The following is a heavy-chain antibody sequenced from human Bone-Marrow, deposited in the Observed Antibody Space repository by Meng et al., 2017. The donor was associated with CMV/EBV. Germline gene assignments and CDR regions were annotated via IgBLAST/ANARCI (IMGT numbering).Heavy chain of an antibody. J-gene: IGHJ2*01. V-gene: IGHV1-2*02. Sequence: ASVKVSCKASGYTFTGYYMHWVRQAPGQGLEWMGWINPNSGGTNYAQKFQGRVTMTRDTSISTAYMELSRLRSDDTAVYYCARDRGVLFNIVVVPAAIPESNWYFDLWGRGTRVTVSS. D-gene: IGHD2-2*02. CDR3: ARDRGVLFNIVVVPAAIPESNWYFDL. CDR1: GYTFTGYY. CDR2: INPNSGGT.